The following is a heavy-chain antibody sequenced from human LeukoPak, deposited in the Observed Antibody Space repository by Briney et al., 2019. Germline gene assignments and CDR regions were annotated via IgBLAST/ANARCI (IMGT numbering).Heavy chain of an antibody. CDR3: ARGLSGSLYYYYGMDV. J-gene: IGHJ6*02. D-gene: IGHD2-15*01. Sequence: GRSLRLSCAASVFSFSTYVVHCVRQAPGKGLECVAVISYDGPDDYYADSVKGRFTISRDNSKNTLYVQMNSLRAEDTAVYYCARGLSGSLYYYYGMDVWGQGTTVTVSS. CDR1: VFSFSTYV. V-gene: IGHV3-30*03. CDR2: ISYDGPDD.